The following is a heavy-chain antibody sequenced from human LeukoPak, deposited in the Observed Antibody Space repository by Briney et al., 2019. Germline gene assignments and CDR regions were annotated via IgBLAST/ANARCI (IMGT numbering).Heavy chain of an antibody. Sequence: RASVNVFLTASGYTFTIYGIDWVRQAPGQGLEWRGWISAYNGKTNYAQKLQGRVNMTTDTTTSTAYMELRSLRSDDTAVYYCARDDVYGDRDFDYWGQGTLVTVSS. J-gene: IGHJ4*02. CDR2: ISAYNGKT. CDR1: GYTFTIYG. V-gene: IGHV1-18*01. CDR3: ARDDVYGDRDFDY. D-gene: IGHD4-17*01.